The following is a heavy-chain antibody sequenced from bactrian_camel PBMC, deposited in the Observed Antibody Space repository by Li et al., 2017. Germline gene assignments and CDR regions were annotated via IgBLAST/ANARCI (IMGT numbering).Heavy chain of an antibody. D-gene: IGHD1*01. CDR1: GFTFSSYW. CDR3: VRGWEDDTWSFNY. Sequence: QLVESGGGLVQPGGSLRLSCAASGFTFSSYWMYWVRQAPGKGLEWVSSISSGSAITYYADSVKGQFTISRDNAKNTVYLQMNSLKPEDTAVYTCVRGWEDDTWSFNYWGQGTQ. J-gene: IGHJ4*01. V-gene: IGHV3S25*01. CDR2: ISSGSAIT.